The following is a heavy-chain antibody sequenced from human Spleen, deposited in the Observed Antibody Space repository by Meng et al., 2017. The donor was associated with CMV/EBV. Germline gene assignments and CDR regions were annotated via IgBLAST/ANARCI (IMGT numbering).Heavy chain of an antibody. V-gene: IGHV3-7*01. CDR2: IKKDESEK. J-gene: IGHJ3*02. D-gene: IGHD3-22*01. CDR1: GFTFSHYW. CDR3: ARDQNYHDRSGVYFDVFDI. Sequence: GESLKISCAASGFTFSHYWMTWVRQAPGKGLEWVANIKKDESEKSYMDSVKDRFIISRDNAKNSLFLQMNRLRAEDTAVYFCARDQNYHDRSGVYFDVFDIWGQGTVVTVSS.